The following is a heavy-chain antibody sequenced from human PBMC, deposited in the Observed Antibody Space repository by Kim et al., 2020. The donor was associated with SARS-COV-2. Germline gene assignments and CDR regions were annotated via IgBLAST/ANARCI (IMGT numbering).Heavy chain of an antibody. CDR1: GGTFSSYA. Sequence: SVKVSCKASGGTFSSYAISWVRQAPGQGLEWMGGIIPIFGTANYAQKFQGRVTITADESTSTAYMELSSLRSEDPAVYYCSRLSAYGSGKNRTREFDYWGQGTLVTVSS. J-gene: IGHJ4*02. CDR2: IIPIFGTA. CDR3: SRLSAYGSGKNRTREFDY. V-gene: IGHV1-69*13. D-gene: IGHD3-10*01.